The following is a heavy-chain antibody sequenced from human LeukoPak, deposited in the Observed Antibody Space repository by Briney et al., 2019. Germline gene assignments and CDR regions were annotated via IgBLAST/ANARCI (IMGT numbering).Heavy chain of an antibody. CDR2: ISAYNGNT. Sequence: ASVKVSCKASGYTFTSYGISWVRQAPGQGLEWMGWISAYNGNTNYAQKLQGRVTMTTDTSTSTAYMELRSLRSDDTAVYYCARALLPPWRRIAAAGPEGWDWYFDLWGRGTLVTVSS. V-gene: IGHV1-18*01. J-gene: IGHJ2*01. CDR1: GYTFTSYG. CDR3: ARALLPPWRRIAAAGPEGWDWYFDL. D-gene: IGHD6-13*01.